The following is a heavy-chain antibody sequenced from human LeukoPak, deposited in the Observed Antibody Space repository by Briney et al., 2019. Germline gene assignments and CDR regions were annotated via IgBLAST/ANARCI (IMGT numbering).Heavy chain of an antibody. CDR3: ARDTSSVPHSVNWANNRFDP. V-gene: IGHV3-30*03. CDR2: LSFDGSQM. CDR1: GFAFSSSA. D-gene: IGHD1-1*01. Sequence: TGGSLRLSCAASGFAFSSSAVHWVRQSPGKGLEWLAILSFDGSQMYYADSVKGRFTLSRDNSKNTLYLQIHSLRFDDTAIYYCARDTSSVPHSVNWANNRFDPWGQGTLVTVSS. J-gene: IGHJ5*02.